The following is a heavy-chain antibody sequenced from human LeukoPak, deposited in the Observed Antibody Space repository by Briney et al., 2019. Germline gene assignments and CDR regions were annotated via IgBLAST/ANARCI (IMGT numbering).Heavy chain of an antibody. Sequence: PGGSLRLSCAASGFTFSSYSMNWVRQAPGKGLEWVPSISSSSSYIYYADSVKGRFTISRDNAKNSLYLQMNSLRAEDTAVYYCATETLMTHAFDIWGQGTMVTVSS. CDR2: ISSSSSYI. V-gene: IGHV3-21*01. CDR1: GFTFSSYS. CDR3: ATETLMTHAFDI. J-gene: IGHJ3*02. D-gene: IGHD3-16*01.